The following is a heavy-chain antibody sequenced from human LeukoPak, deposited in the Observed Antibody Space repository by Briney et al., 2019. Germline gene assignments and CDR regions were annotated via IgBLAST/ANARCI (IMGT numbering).Heavy chain of an antibody. D-gene: IGHD2-2*01. V-gene: IGHV4-30-2*01. CDR1: GVSISSGGYY. Sequence: PQTLSLTCTVSGVSISSGGYYWSWIRQPPGRGLEWIGYTLHTGRTYYNPPLKSRVTISVDRSKNQFSLKLSSVTAADTAVYYCARETSTWYHVDYWGQGTLVTVSS. CDR3: ARETSTWYHVDY. J-gene: IGHJ4*02. CDR2: TLHTGRT.